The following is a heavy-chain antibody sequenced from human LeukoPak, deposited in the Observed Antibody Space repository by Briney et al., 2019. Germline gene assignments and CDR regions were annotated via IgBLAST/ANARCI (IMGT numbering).Heavy chain of an antibody. V-gene: IGHV3-23*01. Sequence: WGSLTLSCAASGFTFSSYAMTWVRQAPGKGLEWVSAISRSGGDTEYADSVKGRFTISRDNSKNTLYLQMNSLRAEDTAVYYCAKCGSTCYANAFYIWGQGSLVTVSS. CDR2: ISRSGGDT. CDR1: GFTFSSYA. CDR3: AKCGSTCYANAFYI. J-gene: IGHJ3*02. D-gene: IGHD2-15*01.